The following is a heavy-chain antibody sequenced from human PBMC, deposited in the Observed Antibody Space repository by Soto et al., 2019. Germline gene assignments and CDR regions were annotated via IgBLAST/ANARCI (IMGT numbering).Heavy chain of an antibody. Sequence: EVQLLESGGGLVQPGGSLRLSCAASGFAFNNYAMAWVRQAPGKGLEWVSGISGSGGKTYYADSAKGRFPITRDNSKNTLYLQMNSLRAEDTAVYYCSKDKSNGVTQLRLDYWGQGTLVTDSS. D-gene: IGHD4-4*01. CDR2: ISGSGGKT. V-gene: IGHV3-23*01. CDR3: SKDKSNGVTQLRLDY. CDR1: GFAFNNYA. J-gene: IGHJ4*02.